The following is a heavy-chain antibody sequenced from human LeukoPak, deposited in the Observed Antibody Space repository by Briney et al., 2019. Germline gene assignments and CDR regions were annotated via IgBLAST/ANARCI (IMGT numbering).Heavy chain of an antibody. CDR1: GGSISSYY. Sequence: SETLSLTCTVSGGSISSYYWSWIRQPPGKGLEWIGYIYYSGSTNYNPSLKSRVTISVDTSKNQFSLKLSSVTAADTAVYYCARSYDYVWGSYRRPYYYYMDVWGKGTTVTVSS. J-gene: IGHJ6*03. D-gene: IGHD3-16*02. CDR2: IYYSGST. CDR3: ARSYDYVWGSYRRPYYYYMDV. V-gene: IGHV4-59*01.